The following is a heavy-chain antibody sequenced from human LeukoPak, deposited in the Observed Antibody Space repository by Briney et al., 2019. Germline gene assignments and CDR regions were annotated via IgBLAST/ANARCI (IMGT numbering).Heavy chain of an antibody. CDR1: GGSISSYY. V-gene: IGHV4-59*01. Sequence: SETLSLTCTVSGGSISSYYWSWIRQPPGKGLEWIGYIYYSGSTNYNPSLKSRVTISVDTSKNQFSLKLSSVTAADTAVYYCARHEWELREGLDYWGQGTLVTVSS. D-gene: IGHD1-26*01. CDR3: ARHEWELREGLDY. J-gene: IGHJ4*02. CDR2: IYYSGST.